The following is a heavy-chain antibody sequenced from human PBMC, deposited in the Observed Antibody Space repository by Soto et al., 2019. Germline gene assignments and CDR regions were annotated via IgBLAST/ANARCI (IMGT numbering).Heavy chain of an antibody. CDR2: ILVGGST. CDR3: AKATATGGGAFEI. D-gene: IGHD2-8*02. J-gene: IGHJ3*02. Sequence: GGSLRLSCAVSGFLCSSYDMSWVRQAPGKGLEWVSTILVGGSTHYEDSVTGRFTISRDTSKNTVYLQRNSLTAGDTAFYYCAKATATGGGAFEIYGQGTMVTVSS. CDR1: GFLCSSYD. V-gene: IGHV3-23*01.